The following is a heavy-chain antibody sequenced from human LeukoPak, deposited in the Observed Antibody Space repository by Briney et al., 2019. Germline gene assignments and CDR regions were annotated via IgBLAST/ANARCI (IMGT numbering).Heavy chain of an antibody. J-gene: IGHJ4*02. CDR1: GYTFTGYY. D-gene: IGHD1-26*01. CDR2: INPNSGGT. Sequence: ASVKVSCKASGYTFTGYYMHWVRQAPGQGLEWMGWINPNSGGTNYAQKFQGWVTMTRDTSISTAYMELSRLRSDDTAVYYCARDRGIVGATLDYWGQGTLVTVSS. CDR3: ARDRGIVGATLDY. V-gene: IGHV1-2*04.